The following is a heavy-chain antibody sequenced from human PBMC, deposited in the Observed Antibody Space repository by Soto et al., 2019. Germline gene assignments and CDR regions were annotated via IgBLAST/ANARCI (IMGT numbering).Heavy chain of an antibody. D-gene: IGHD4-17*01. CDR2: ISGTGGST. CDR1: GFSFSSYA. V-gene: IGHV3-23*01. Sequence: EVPLLESGGGVGQPGGSLSLSCAATGFSFSSYALNWVRQAPGKGLEWVSGISGTGGSTYYADSVKGRFTISRDNSKNTLYLQMNSLRAGDTAVYYCAKSYGDYVFFDYWGQGSLVTVPS. J-gene: IGHJ4*02. CDR3: AKSYGDYVFFDY.